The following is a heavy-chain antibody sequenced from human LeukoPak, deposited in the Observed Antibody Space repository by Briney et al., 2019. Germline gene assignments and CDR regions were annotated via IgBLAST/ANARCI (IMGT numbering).Heavy chain of an antibody. CDR1: GGSINPYY. D-gene: IGHD3-22*01. V-gene: IGHV4-59*08. CDR3: ARHDPVISKIVGERAFDI. CDR2: IHYSGNT. Sequence: PSETLSLTCTASGGSINPYYWSWIRQPPGKGLEWIGYIHYSGNTNYNPSLKSRVTISVDTSRDQFSLKLSSVTAADTALYYCARHDPVISKIVGERAFDIWGQGTMVTVSS. J-gene: IGHJ3*02.